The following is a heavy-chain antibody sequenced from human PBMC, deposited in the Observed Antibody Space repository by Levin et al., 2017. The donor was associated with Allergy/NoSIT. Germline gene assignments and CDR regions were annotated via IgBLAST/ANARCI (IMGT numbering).Heavy chain of an antibody. CDR3: ARSRRGCSGGSCYPFDY. J-gene: IGHJ4*02. D-gene: IGHD2-15*01. CDR2: IWYDGSNK. V-gene: IGHV3-33*01. CDR1: GFTFSSYG. Sequence: GGSLRLSCVASGFTFSSYGMHWVRQAPGKGLEWVAVIWYDGSNKYYADSVKGRFTISRDNSKNTLYLQMNSLRAEDTAVYYCARSRRGCSGGSCYPFDYWGQGTLVTVSS.